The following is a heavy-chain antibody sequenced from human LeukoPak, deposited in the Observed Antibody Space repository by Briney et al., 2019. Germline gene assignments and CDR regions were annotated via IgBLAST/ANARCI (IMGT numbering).Heavy chain of an antibody. CDR1: GGTFSSYA. V-gene: IGHV1-69*11. Sequence: SVKVSCKASGGTFSSYAISWVRQAHGQGLEWMGRIIPILGTANYAQKLQGRATITTDESTSTAYMELSSLRSEDTAVYYCARGGDFLTGYTFDYWGQGTLVTVSS. J-gene: IGHJ4*02. D-gene: IGHD3-9*01. CDR3: ARGGDFLTGYTFDY. CDR2: IIPILGTA.